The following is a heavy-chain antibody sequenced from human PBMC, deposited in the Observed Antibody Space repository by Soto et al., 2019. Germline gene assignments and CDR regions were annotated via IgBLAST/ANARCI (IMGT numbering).Heavy chain of an antibody. CDR3: AKQADGGGYCSGGSCYSSSWFDP. CDR2: VSYDGSNK. Sequence: QVQLVESGGDVVQPGRSLRLSCAASGFTFSSSGMHWVRQAPGKGLEWVAVVSYDGSNKYYADSVKGRFTISRDNSKNTLDLQMNSLRAEDTAVYYCAKQADGGGYCSGGSCYSSSWFDPWGQGTLVTVSS. J-gene: IGHJ5*02. V-gene: IGHV3-30*18. CDR1: GFTFSSSG. D-gene: IGHD2-15*01.